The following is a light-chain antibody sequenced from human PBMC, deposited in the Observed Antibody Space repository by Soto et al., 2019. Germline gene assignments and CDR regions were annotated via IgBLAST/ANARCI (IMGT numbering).Light chain of an antibody. J-gene: IGKJ1*01. V-gene: IGKV1-39*01. CDR3: QHSYRMPRT. CDR2: AAS. CDR1: QSISTY. Sequence: DIQMTQSPSSLSASVGDRVTITCRAGQSISTYLNWYQLRPWKVPKLLIYAASELQSGVPPRFSGSGSGTDFTLTINSLQPEDFATYYCQHSYRMPRTFAQGTTVDIK.